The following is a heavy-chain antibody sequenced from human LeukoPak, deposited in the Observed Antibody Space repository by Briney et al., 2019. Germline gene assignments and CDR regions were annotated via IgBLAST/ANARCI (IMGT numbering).Heavy chain of an antibody. V-gene: IGHV4-59*08. D-gene: IGHD6-13*01. CDR3: ARQGRGSSAGFDY. Sequence: PSETLSLTCTVSGGSISSYYWSWIRQPPGKGLEWIGYIYYSGSTNYSPSLKSRVTVSVDTSKNQFSLKLSSVTAADTAVYYCARQGRGSSAGFDYWGQGTLVTVSS. CDR2: IYYSGST. CDR1: GGSISSYY. J-gene: IGHJ4*02.